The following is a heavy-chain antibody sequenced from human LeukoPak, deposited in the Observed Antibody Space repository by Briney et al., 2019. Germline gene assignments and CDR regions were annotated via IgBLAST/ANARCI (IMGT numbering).Heavy chain of an antibody. D-gene: IGHD6-13*01. V-gene: IGHV4-39*07. J-gene: IGHJ4*02. Sequence: SETLSLTCSVSGGSISNSDYQWGWLRQAPGKGPEWIATIHHSGTTYFNPSLESRVTISVDTSKNQFSLKLSSVTAADTAVYYCASGIAAAGTGYYWGQGTLVTVSS. CDR2: IHHSGTT. CDR3: ASGIAAAGTGYY. CDR1: GGSISNSDYQ.